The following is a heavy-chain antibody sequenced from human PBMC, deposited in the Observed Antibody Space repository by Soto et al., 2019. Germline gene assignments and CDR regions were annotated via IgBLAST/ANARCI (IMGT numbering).Heavy chain of an antibody. CDR1: GFTFDTYA. CDR2: IGTDSNT. J-gene: IGHJ4*01. V-gene: IGHV3-23*01. CDR3: VRKNPGTRPFDY. Sequence: QPGGSLRLSCAASGFTFDTYAINWVRQAPGKGLAWVSAIGTDSNTYYADSVKGRFTISRDNSRTTLYLQMNSLRAEDAALYYCVRKNPGTRPFDYWGQGTLVTVPQ.